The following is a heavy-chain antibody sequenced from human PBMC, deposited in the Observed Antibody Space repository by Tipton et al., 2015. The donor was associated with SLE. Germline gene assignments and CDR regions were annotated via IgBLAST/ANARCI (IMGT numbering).Heavy chain of an antibody. CDR2: IYYIGST. CDR1: GGSLSSYY. Sequence: TLSLTCTVSGGSLSSYYWSWIRQPPGKGLEWIGYIYYIGSTNYNPSLNSRVTISVDTSENQFSLKLSSMTAADTAVYYCARGYRSSRPSYYFDHWGKGTLVTVSS. V-gene: IGHV4-59*12. J-gene: IGHJ4*02. CDR3: ARGYRSSRPSYYFDH. D-gene: IGHD6-6*01.